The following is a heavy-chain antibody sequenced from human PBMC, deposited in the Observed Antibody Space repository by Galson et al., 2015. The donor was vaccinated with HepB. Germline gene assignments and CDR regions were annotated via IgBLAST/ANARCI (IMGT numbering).Heavy chain of an antibody. CDR1: GFTFSDYY. V-gene: IGHV3-11*01. Sequence: LRLSCAASGFTFSDYYMTWIRQAPGKGPEWISYISSSGGIVDYADAVRGRFTISRDNAKNSLYLQMNSLRAEDTAVYFCARYCSSTNCHYYYQRYYMDVWAKGTTVTVSS. CDR3: ARYCSSTNCHYYYQRYYMDV. CDR2: ISSSGGIV. D-gene: IGHD2-2*01. J-gene: IGHJ6*03.